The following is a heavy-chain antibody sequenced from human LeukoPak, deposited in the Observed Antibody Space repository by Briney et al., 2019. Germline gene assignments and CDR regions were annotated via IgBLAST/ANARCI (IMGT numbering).Heavy chain of an antibody. Sequence: GGSLRLSCAASGFPFSSYAMRWGGRAPREGLEGVAAVSCSGGSTYYADSLKRRFTISRDNSKNTLYLQMDSLRAADTAVYYCAKVPPYGAYVLGYYHYYYGMDVWGQGTTVTAPS. D-gene: IGHD4-17*01. CDR3: AKVPPYGAYVLGYYHYYYGMDV. CDR1: GFPFSSYA. J-gene: IGHJ6*02. V-gene: IGHV3-23*01. CDR2: VSCSGGST.